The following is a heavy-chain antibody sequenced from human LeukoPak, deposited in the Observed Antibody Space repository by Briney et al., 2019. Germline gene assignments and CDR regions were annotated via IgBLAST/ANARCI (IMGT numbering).Heavy chain of an antibody. CDR2: ISGSGGST. J-gene: IGHJ6*03. V-gene: IGHV3-23*01. Sequence: PGGSLRLSCAASGFTFSSYAMSWVRQAPGKGLEWVSAISGSGGSTYYADSVKGRFTISRDNSKNTLYLQMNSLRAEDTAVYYCAREKVASGYAYYYYYYMDVWGKGTTVTVSS. CDR1: GFTFSSYA. CDR3: AREKVASGYAYYYYYYMDV. D-gene: IGHD5-12*01.